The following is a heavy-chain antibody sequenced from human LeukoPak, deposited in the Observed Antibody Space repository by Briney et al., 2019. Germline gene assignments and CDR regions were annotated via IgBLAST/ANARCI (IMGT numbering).Heavy chain of an antibody. J-gene: IGHJ4*02. CDR3: ARGVYIAAAQYGY. CDR2: IYYSGTT. V-gene: IGHV4-59*01. CDR1: GGSISSYY. D-gene: IGHD6-13*01. Sequence: SETLSLTCTVSGGSISSYYWSWIRQPPGKGLEWIGYIYYSGTTNYNPSLKSRVTISVDTSKNQFSLKLSSLTAADTAVYYCARGVYIAAAQYGYWGQGTLVTVSS.